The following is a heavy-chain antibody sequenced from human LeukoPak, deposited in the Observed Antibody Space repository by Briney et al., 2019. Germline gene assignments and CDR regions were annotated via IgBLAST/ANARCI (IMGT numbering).Heavy chain of an antibody. V-gene: IGHV3-21*04. CDR2: ISSSSSYI. J-gene: IGHJ4*02. CDR3: ARFHSAYDFEGFDY. CDR1: GFTFSSYS. Sequence: GGSLRLSCAASGFTFSSYSMNWVRQAPGKGLEWVSSISSSSSYIYYADSVKGRFTISRDDAKNSLYLQMNSLRAEDTAVYYCARFHSAYDFEGFDYWGQGTLVSVSS. D-gene: IGHD5-12*01.